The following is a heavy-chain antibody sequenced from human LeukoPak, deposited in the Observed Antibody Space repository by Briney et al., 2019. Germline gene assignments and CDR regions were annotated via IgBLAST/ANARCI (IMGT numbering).Heavy chain of an antibody. Sequence: PGESLKIPCKGSGYSFTSFWIGWVRQLPGKGLEWMGIIYPGDSDTRYSPSFQGQVTISADKSITTAYLQWSSLKASDTAMYYCARATSSGYYYDALDLWGHGTMVTVSS. V-gene: IGHV5-51*01. CDR3: ARATSSGYYYDALDL. J-gene: IGHJ3*01. CDR1: GYSFTSFW. D-gene: IGHD3-22*01. CDR2: IYPGDSDT.